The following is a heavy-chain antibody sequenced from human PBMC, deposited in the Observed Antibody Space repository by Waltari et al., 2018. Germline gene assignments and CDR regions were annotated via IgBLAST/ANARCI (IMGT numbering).Heavy chain of an antibody. CDR1: GFTFSSYN. Sequence: QVQLVESGGGVVQPGGSLRLSCAASGFTFSSYNMPWVRQAPGKGLEWVAIIRYDESTKNYADSVKGRFTISRDNAKNTLFLQMSSLRTEDTAVYYCAKDGETFRDTVTYLDCWGQGSLVTVSS. CDR2: IRYDESTK. D-gene: IGHD3-9*01. J-gene: IGHJ4*02. V-gene: IGHV3-30*02. CDR3: AKDGETFRDTVTYLDC.